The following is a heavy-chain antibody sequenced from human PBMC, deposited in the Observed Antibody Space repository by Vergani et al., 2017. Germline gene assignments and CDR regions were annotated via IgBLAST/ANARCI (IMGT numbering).Heavy chain of an antibody. CDR3: TTDRSPGYCSSTSCYPLYYYYYMDV. CDR2: ISGNSGAV. Sequence: EVDLVESGGGLAQPGGSLRLSCEASGITFWKFGMHWVRQGPGKGLEWVSGISGNSGAVDYADSVRGRFTISRDNAKNSLFLEMNSLRFEDTAVYYCTTDRSPGYCSSTSCYPLYYYYYMDVWGKGTTVTVSS. CDR1: GITFWKFG. V-gene: IGHV3-9*01. D-gene: IGHD2-2*01. J-gene: IGHJ6*03.